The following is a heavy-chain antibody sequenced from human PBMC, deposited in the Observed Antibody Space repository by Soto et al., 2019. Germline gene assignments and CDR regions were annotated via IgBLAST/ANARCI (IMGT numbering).Heavy chain of an antibody. Sequence: EVQLVESGGGLVKPGGSLRLSCAASGFTFSSYSMNWVRQAPGKGLEWVSSISSSSSYIYYADSVKGRFTISRDNAKNSLYLQMNSLRADDTAVYYCARDRVVVVPAASMDVWGKGTTVTVSS. CDR1: GFTFSSYS. V-gene: IGHV3-21*01. CDR2: ISSSSSYI. D-gene: IGHD2-2*01. CDR3: ARDRVVVVPAASMDV. J-gene: IGHJ6*03.